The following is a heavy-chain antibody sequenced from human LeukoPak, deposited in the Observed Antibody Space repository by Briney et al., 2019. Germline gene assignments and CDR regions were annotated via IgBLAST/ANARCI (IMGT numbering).Heavy chain of an antibody. V-gene: IGHV4-59*01. CDR3: ARGGGSGTYYYYMDV. D-gene: IGHD6-19*01. CDR1: GGSISSYY. J-gene: IGHJ6*03. CDR2: IYYSGST. Sequence: PSETLSLTYTVSGGSISSYYWSWIRQPPGKGLEWIGYIYYSGSTNYNPSLKSRVTISVDTSKNQFSLKLSSVTAADTAVYYCARGGGSGTYYYYMDVWGKGTTVTISS.